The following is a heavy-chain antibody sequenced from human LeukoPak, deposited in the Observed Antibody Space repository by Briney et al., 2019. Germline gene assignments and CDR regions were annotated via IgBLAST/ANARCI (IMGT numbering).Heavy chain of an antibody. Sequence: GGSLRLSCAASGLTLSNAWMTWVRQAPGKGLEWVARIKSKTDGGIKDYAAPVKGTFTISRDDSENTVYLQMNSLKIEDTAVYYCATGRSGYFDSWGQRTLVFVSS. CDR2: IKSKTDGGIK. V-gene: IGHV3-15*01. J-gene: IGHJ4*02. CDR1: GLTLSNAW. CDR3: ATGRSGYFDS.